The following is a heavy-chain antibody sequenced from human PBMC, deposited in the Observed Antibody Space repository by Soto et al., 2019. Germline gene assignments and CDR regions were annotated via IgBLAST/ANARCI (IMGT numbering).Heavy chain of an antibody. CDR1: GFAFNTYA. D-gene: IGHD3-10*01. V-gene: IGHV3-23*01. Sequence: EVQLLESGGGLVQPGGSLRLSCAASGFAFNTYAMDWVRQAPGKGLEWVSPISGSGDRTYYADSVKGRFTISRDNSENTLYLEMNSLRAEDTAVYYCANSDRGGSGNSNFWGQGTLVTVSS. CDR2: ISGSGDRT. J-gene: IGHJ4*02. CDR3: ANSDRGGSGNSNF.